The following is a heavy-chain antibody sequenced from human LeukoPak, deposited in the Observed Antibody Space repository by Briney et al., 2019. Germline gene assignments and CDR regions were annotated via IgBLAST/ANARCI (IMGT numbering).Heavy chain of an antibody. D-gene: IGHD3-3*01. CDR3: ARVFGDFWSGYLHFGY. V-gene: IGHV3-7*01. CDR2: IKQDGSEK. J-gene: IGHJ4*02. CDR1: GFTFSSYW. Sequence: PGGSLRLSCAASGFTFSSYWMSWVRQAPGKGLEWVANIKQDGSEKYYVDSVKGRFTISRDNAKNSLYLQMNSLRAEDTAVYYCARVFGDFWSGYLHFGYWGQGTLVTVSS.